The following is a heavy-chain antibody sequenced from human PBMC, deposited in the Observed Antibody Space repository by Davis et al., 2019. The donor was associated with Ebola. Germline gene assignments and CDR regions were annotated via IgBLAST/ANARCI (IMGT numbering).Heavy chain of an antibody. CDR2: INPSGCST. V-gene: IGHV1-46*01. Sequence: ASVQVSCKASGYSFPSYYMHWVRQAPGQGLACMGIINPSGCSTSYAQKFQGRVTMTRDTSTSTVYMELSSLRSEDTAVYYCAREFRDGYNHYYFDYWGQGTLVTVSS. CDR1: GYSFPSYY. CDR3: AREFRDGYNHYYFDY. J-gene: IGHJ4*02. D-gene: IGHD5-24*01.